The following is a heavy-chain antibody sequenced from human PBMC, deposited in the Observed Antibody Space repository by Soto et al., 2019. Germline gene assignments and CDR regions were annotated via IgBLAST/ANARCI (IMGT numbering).Heavy chain of an antibody. V-gene: IGHV4-4*02. D-gene: IGHD2-21*02. CDR3: ASEGCGGDCSNYGMDV. J-gene: IGHJ6*02. Sequence: SETLSLTCAVSGGSISSSNWWSWVRQPPGKGLEWIGEIYHSGSTNYNPSLKSRVTISVDKSKNQFSLKLSSVTAADTAVYYCASEGCGGDCSNYGMDVWGQGTTVTVYS. CDR1: GGSISSSNW. CDR2: IYHSGST.